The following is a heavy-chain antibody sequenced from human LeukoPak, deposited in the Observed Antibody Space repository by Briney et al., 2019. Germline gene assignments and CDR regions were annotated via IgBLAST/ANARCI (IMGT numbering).Heavy chain of an antibody. V-gene: IGHV3-21*01. Sequence: KPGGSLRLSCAASGFTFTYYTMNWVRQAPGKGLEWVSSISSSSSYIYYADSVKGRFTISRDNAKNSLFLQMSSLRAEDTAVYYCARGGGYCGGDCYGIDYWGQGTLVTVSS. CDR2: ISSSSSYI. CDR1: GFTFTYYT. D-gene: IGHD2-21*01. CDR3: ARGGGYCGGDCYGIDY. J-gene: IGHJ4*02.